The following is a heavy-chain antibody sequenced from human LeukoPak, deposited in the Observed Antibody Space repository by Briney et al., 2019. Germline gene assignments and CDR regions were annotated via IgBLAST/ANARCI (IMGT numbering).Heavy chain of an antibody. J-gene: IGHJ4*02. CDR1: GFTFSSYV. CDR2: ISYDGSNE. D-gene: IGHD6-13*01. CDR3: ARDGSSWYRYFDY. V-gene: IGHV3-30*04. Sequence: QPGGSLRLSCAASGFTFSSYVMHWVRQAPGKGLEWVAIISYDGSNEYYADSVKGRFTISRDNSKNTLYLQMNSLRAADTAVYYCARDGSSWYRYFDYWGQGTLVTVSS.